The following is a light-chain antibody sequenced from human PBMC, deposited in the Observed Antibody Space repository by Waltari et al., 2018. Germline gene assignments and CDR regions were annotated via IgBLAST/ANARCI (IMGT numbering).Light chain of an antibody. CDR2: DNN. CDR1: SSNLGNTY. V-gene: IGLV1-51*01. CDR3: GTWDSSLSAVV. J-gene: IGLJ2*01. Sequence: QSVLTQPPSVSAAPGQKGTISCSGSSSNLGNTYVSWYQQLPGTAPKLLIYDNNKRPSGIPDRFSGSKSGTSATLGITGLQTGDEADYYCGTWDSSLSAVVFGGGTKLTVL.